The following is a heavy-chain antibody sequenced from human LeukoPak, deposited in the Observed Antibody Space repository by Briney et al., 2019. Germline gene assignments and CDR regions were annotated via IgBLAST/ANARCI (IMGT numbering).Heavy chain of an antibody. CDR3: AREYWGSSFDC. J-gene: IGHJ4*02. V-gene: IGHV3-74*01. CDR2: IDNDVTTT. Sequence: GGSLRLSCAASGFTFSVYGMHWVRQAPGKGLVWVSRIDNDVTTTSYADSVRGRFTISRDNAKSTLYLQMNSLRAEDTAVYYCAREYWGSSFDCWGQGTLVSVSS. CDR1: GFTFSVYG. D-gene: IGHD2-15*01.